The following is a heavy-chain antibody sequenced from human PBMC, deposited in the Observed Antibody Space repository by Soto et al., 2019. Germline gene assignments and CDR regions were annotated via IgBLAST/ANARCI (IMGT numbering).Heavy chain of an antibody. CDR1: GYTFTSYY. CDR3: ARDDSDILTGP. J-gene: IGHJ5*02. V-gene: IGHV1-46*03. Sequence: ASVKVSCKASGYTFTSYYMRWVQQAPGQGLEWMGIINPSGGSTSYAQKFQGRVTMTRDTSTSTVYMELSSLRSEDTAVYYCARDDSDILTGPWGKGTLVTVSS. CDR2: INPSGGST. D-gene: IGHD3-9*01.